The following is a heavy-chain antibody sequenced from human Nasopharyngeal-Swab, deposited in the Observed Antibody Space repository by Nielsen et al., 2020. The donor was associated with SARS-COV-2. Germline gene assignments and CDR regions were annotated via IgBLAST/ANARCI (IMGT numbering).Heavy chain of an antibody. V-gene: IGHV3-23*01. CDR1: GFTFSSYA. CDR2: ISGGGGST. Sequence: GESLKISCAASGFTFSSYAMSWVRQAPGKGLEWVSAISGGGGSTYYADSVKGRFTISRDNSKNTLYLQMNSLRAEDTAVYYCAKDGGDYDYSAGWGQGTLVTVSS. CDR3: AKDGGDYDYSAG. J-gene: IGHJ4*02. D-gene: IGHD5-12*01.